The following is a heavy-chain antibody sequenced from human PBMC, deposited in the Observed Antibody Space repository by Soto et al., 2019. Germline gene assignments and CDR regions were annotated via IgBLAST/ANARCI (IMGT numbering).Heavy chain of an antibody. CDR1: GYTFTSYG. V-gene: IGHV1-18*01. D-gene: IGHD2-8*01. CDR2: ISAYNGNT. Sequence: ASVKVSCKASGYTFTSYGISWERQAPGQGLEWMGWISAYNGNTNYAQKLQGRVTMTIDTSTSTAYMELRSLTSDDTAVYYCAKNGQPPYYYYGMDVWGQGTTVTAP. CDR3: AKNGQPPYYYYGMDV. J-gene: IGHJ6*02.